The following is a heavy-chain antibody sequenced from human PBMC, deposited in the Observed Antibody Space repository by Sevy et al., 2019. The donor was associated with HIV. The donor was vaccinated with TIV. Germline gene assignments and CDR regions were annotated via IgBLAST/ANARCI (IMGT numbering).Heavy chain of an antibody. Sequence: GGSLRLSCAASGFTFSDFGMQWVRQAPGKGLQWVAVIWNDGSNKYYADSVKGRFTTSRANSSNTRYLQMNSLRAEDTAVYYCARDVRGEGIRPGDLDYWGQGTLVTVSS. CDR3: ARDVRGEGIRPGDLDY. V-gene: IGHV3-33*01. D-gene: IGHD3-10*02. J-gene: IGHJ4*02. CDR2: IWNDGSNK. CDR1: GFTFSDFG.